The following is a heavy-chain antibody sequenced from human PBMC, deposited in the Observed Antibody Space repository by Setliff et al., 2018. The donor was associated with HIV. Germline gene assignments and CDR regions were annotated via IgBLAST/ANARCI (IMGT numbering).Heavy chain of an antibody. CDR1: GGSISSNSYY. J-gene: IGHJ6*03. D-gene: IGHD6-13*01. V-gene: IGHV4-39*07. CDR3: ARTLAAAGPGYYYSYYMDV. Sequence: SETLSLTCTVSGGSISSNSYYWGWIRQPPGKGLEWIGSIYHSGSTNYNPSLKSRVTISVDKSKNQFSLKLNSVTAADTAVYYCARTLAAAGPGYYYSYYMDVWGKGTTVTVSS. CDR2: IYHSGST.